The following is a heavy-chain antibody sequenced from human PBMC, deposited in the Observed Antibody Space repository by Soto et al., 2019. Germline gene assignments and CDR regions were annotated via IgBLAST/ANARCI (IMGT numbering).Heavy chain of an antibody. J-gene: IGHJ6*02. CDR1: GFTFSDHY. D-gene: IGHD3-3*01. Sequence: PGGSLRLSCAASGFTFSDHYMSWVRQAPGKGLEWLSYINGSADTIYYADSVRGRFTISRDNAKNSLYLQMNSLKTEDTAVYYCTTLSITIFGVVLMDVWGQGTTVTVSS. CDR2: INGSADTI. V-gene: IGHV3-11*01. CDR3: TTLSITIFGVVLMDV.